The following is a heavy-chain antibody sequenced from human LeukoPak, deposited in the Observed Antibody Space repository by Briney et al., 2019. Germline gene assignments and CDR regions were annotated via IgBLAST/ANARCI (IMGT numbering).Heavy chain of an antibody. V-gene: IGHV3-30-3*01. J-gene: IGHJ4*02. CDR1: GFTFSSYA. CDR3: ARDDYYDSSGYYSY. CDR2: ISYDGSNK. D-gene: IGHD3-22*01. Sequence: PGGSLRLSCAASGFTFSSYAMHWVRQAPGKGLEWVAVISYDGSNKYHADSVKGRFTISRDNSKNTLYLQMNSLRAEDTAVYYCARDDYYDSSGYYSYWGQGTLVTVSS.